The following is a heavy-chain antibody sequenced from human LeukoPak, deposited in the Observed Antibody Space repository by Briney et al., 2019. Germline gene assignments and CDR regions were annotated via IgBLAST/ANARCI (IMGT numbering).Heavy chain of an antibody. Sequence: SQTLSLTCTVSGGSISSGGYYWSWIRQHPGTGLEWIGYIYYSGSTYYNPSLKSRVTISVDTSKNQFSLKLSSVTAADTAVYYCAREMANEDAFDIWGQGTMVTVSS. CDR2: IYYSGST. J-gene: IGHJ3*02. CDR3: AREMANEDAFDI. V-gene: IGHV4-31*03. D-gene: IGHD5-24*01. CDR1: GGSISSGGYY.